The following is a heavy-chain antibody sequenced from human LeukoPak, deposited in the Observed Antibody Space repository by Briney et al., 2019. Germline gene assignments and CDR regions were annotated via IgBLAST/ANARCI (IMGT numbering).Heavy chain of an antibody. Sequence: PGGSLRLSCAGSGFDFSRYWMAWVRQAPGKGLEWVASINQDVSRTHYVNSVKGRFTISRDNAKSSLFLQMTSLRVEDTAVYYCARLKDDVTKFDYWGQGTLATVSS. J-gene: IGHJ4*02. D-gene: IGHD2-8*01. CDR2: INQDVSRT. CDR1: GFDFSRYW. V-gene: IGHV3-7*01. CDR3: ARLKDDVTKFDY.